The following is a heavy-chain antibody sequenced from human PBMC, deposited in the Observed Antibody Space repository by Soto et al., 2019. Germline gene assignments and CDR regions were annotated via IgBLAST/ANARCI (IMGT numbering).Heavy chain of an antibody. CDR3: ARDLTGYSSSWYEVAC. D-gene: IGHD6-13*01. J-gene: IGHJ4*02. Sequence: GGSLRLSCAASGFTVSSNYMSWVRQAPGKGLEWVSIMYSGGSTYYADSVKGRFTISRHDSKNTLYLQMNSLRPEDTAVYYCARDLTGYSSSWYEVACWGQGTLVTVSS. CDR1: GFTVSSNY. V-gene: IGHV3-53*04. CDR2: MYSGGST.